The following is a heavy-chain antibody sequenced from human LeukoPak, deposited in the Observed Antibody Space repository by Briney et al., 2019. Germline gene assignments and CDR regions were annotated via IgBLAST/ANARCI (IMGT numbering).Heavy chain of an antibody. V-gene: IGHV1-8*01. CDR1: GYTFTSYD. CDR3: ATPKQWLDGAFDI. J-gene: IGHJ3*02. Sequence: ASVKVSCKASGYTFTSYDVNWVRQATGQGLEWMGWMNPNSGNTGYAQKFQGRVTMTEDTSTDTAYMELSSLRSEDTAVYYCATPKQWLDGAFDIWGQGTMVTVSS. D-gene: IGHD6-19*01. CDR2: MNPNSGNT.